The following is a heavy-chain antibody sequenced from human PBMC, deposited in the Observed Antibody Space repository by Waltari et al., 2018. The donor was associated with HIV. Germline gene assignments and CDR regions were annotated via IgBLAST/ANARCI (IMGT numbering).Heavy chain of an antibody. CDR1: GLTFSNAW. D-gene: IGHD3-10*01. V-gene: IGHV3-15*01. Sequence: EVHLVESGGDLLKPGGCLRLSCAASGLTFSNAWMTWVRQAPGKGLEWVGRIKSRSGGGTTDYNAAVKGRFTISRDDSKTTLFLQMNSLKTEDTAVYYCTTEEGYGSGSYLDYWGQGTPLTVSS. CDR3: TTEEGYGSGSYLDY. CDR2: IKSRSGGGTT. J-gene: IGHJ4*02.